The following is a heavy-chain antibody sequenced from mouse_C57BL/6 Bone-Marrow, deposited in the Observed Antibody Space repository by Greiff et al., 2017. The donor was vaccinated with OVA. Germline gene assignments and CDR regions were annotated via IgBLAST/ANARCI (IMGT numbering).Heavy chain of an antibody. CDR1: GYTFTSYW. CDR2: IYPGNSDT. J-gene: IGHJ3*01. CDR3: TLYYYGSPWFAY. Sequence: VQLQQSGTVLARPGASVKMSCKTSGYTFTSYWMHWVKQRPGQGLEWIGAIYPGNSDTSYNQKFKGKAKLTAVTSASTAYMELSSLTNEDSAVDYCTLYYYGSPWFAYWGQGTLVTVSA. D-gene: IGHD1-1*01. V-gene: IGHV1-5*01.